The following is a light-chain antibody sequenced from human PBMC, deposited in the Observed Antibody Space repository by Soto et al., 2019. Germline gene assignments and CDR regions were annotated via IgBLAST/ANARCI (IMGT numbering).Light chain of an antibody. J-gene: IGKJ4*01. CDR1: QSISNW. Sequence: DIQITQFSCTLPASVGDRVTITCRASQSISNWLAWYQQKPGTAPKVLIYHASNLQSGVPSRFSGSGSGTDFTLTISSLQPEDFATYYCQQANSFPLTFGGGTKVDIK. CDR3: QQANSFPLT. V-gene: IGKV1-12*01. CDR2: HAS.